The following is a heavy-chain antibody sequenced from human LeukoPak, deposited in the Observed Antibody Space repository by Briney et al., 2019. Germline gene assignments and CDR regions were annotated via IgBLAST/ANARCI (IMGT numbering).Heavy chain of an antibody. D-gene: IGHD2-8*01. CDR2: IYPGGGST. CDR1: GGTFSSSA. Sequence: GASVKVSCKASGGTFSSSAISWVRQAPGQGLEWMGIIYPGGGSTSYAQKFQGRVTMTRDMSTSTVYMELSSLRSEDTAVYYCARDNDFDYWGQGTLVTVSS. V-gene: IGHV1-46*01. J-gene: IGHJ4*02. CDR3: ARDNDFDY.